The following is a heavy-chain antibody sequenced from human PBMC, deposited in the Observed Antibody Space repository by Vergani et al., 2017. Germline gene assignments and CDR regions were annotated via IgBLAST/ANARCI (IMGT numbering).Heavy chain of an antibody. CDR3: ASGKYYSDSTSHFRGRYFDV. J-gene: IGHJ2*01. D-gene: IGHD3-16*01. CDR2: IYNSGNG. V-gene: IGHV4-39*01. CDR1: GVSIISRSYY. Sequence: QMQLQESGPGLVKASETLSLTCTVSGVSIISRSYYWGWIRQPPGKALEWIGSIYNSGNGDSSSSLKSRVTISADTSKNQFSLRLTSVTAADTAVYYCASGKYYSDSTSHFRGRYFDVWGRGTLVTVPS.